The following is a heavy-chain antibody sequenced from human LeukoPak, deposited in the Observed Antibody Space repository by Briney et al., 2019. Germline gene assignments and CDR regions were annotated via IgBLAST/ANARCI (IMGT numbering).Heavy chain of an antibody. J-gene: IGHJ4*02. Sequence: GGSLRLSCAASGFTFSSYAMHWVRQAPGKGLEWVAVISYDGSNKYYADSVKGRFTISRDNSKNTLYLQMNSLRAEDTAVYYCARGAGHDLLDPLTGPPFDYWGQGTLVTVSS. CDR1: GFTFSSYA. CDR3: ARGAGHDLLDPLTGPPFDY. CDR2: ISYDGSNK. D-gene: IGHD3-9*01. V-gene: IGHV3-30-3*01.